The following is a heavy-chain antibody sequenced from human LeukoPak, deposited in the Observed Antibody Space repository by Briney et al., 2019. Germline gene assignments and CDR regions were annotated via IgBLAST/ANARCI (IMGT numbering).Heavy chain of an antibody. V-gene: IGHV3-23*01. J-gene: IGHJ6*02. Sequence: GGSLRLSCAASGFTFSSYAMSWVRQAPGKGLEWVSAISGSGGSTYYADSVKGRFTISRDNSKNTLYLQMNSLRAEDTAVYYCAKDSYGDYGEYGMDVWGQGTTVTVSS. CDR1: GFTFSSYA. D-gene: IGHD4-17*01. CDR2: ISGSGGST. CDR3: AKDSYGDYGEYGMDV.